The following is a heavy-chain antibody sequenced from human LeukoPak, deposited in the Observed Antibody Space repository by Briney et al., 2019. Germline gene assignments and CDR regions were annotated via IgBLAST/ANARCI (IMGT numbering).Heavy chain of an antibody. Sequence: SETLSLTCPVYGGSISSSSYDWGWIRQPPGKGLEWIGSIYYSATTYYNPSLKSRVTISVDTSKNQFSLKLSSVTAADTAVYYCARHPGYSYGFTSFDYGGQGTLVTVSS. V-gene: IGHV4-39*01. CDR3: ARHPGYSYGFTSFDY. CDR2: IYYSATT. D-gene: IGHD5-18*01. CDR1: GGSISSSSYD. J-gene: IGHJ4*02.